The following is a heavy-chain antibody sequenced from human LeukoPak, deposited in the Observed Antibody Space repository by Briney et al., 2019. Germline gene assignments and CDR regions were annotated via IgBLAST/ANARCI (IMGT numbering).Heavy chain of an antibody. CDR2: IYTSGST. Sequence: SQTLSLTCTVSGGSISSGSYYWSWIRQPAGKGLEWIGRIYTSGSTNYNPSLNSRVTISLDTSKNEFSLKLRSVTAADTAVYYCARYPGASGDSYYFDYWGQGTRVTVSS. CDR1: GGSISSGSYY. CDR3: ARYPGASGDSYYFDY. D-gene: IGHD4-17*01. J-gene: IGHJ4*02. V-gene: IGHV4-61*02.